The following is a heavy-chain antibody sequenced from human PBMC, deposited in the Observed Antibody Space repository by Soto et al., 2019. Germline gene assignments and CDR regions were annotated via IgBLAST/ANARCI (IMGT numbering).Heavy chain of an antibody. CDR3: ARDGTGDLFDY. D-gene: IGHD7-27*01. Sequence: SETLSLTCTVSGGSISSYYWSWIRQPPGKGLEWIGDIYYSGSTNYNPSLKSRVTISVDTSKNQFSLKLSSVTAADTAVYYCARDGTGDLFDYWGQGTLVTVSS. CDR2: IYYSGST. V-gene: IGHV4-59*01. J-gene: IGHJ4*02. CDR1: GGSISSYY.